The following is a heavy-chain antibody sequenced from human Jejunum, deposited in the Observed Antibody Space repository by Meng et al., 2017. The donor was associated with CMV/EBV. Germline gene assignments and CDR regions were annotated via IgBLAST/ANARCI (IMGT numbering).Heavy chain of an antibody. CDR3: ARGTMTTNFEY. Sequence: VQLLESGGGLVQPGGSLRLSCAASGFIFSNYAMGWVRQAPGKGLEWVSVLYNGGSTHYADSVKGRFTISRDNSRNTLYLQMTSLRAEDTAVYYCARGTMTTNFEYWGQGTLVTVSS. D-gene: IGHD4-17*01. CDR1: GFIFSNYA. J-gene: IGHJ4*02. CDR2: LYNGGST. V-gene: IGHV3-23*03.